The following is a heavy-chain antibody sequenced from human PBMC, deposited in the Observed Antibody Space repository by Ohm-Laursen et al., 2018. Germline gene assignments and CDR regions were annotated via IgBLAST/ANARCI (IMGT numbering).Heavy chain of an antibody. CDR1: GGSISSYY. V-gene: IGHV4-4*07. Sequence: GTLSLTCIVSGGSISSYYWSWIRQPAGKGLEWIGRIYTSGSTNYNPSLKSRVTMSVDTSKNQFSLKLSSVTAADTAVYYCARDYPPDRGAALDDAFDIWGQGTMVTVSS. CDR2: IYTSGST. J-gene: IGHJ3*02. CDR3: ARDYPPDRGAALDDAFDI. D-gene: IGHD6-6*01.